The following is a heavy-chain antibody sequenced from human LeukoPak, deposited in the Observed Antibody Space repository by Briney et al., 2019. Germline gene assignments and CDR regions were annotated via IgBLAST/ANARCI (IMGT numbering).Heavy chain of an antibody. CDR3: ARVGGYCSSTSCYPTDQDYYYYGMDV. J-gene: IGHJ6*02. V-gene: IGHV1-69*04. D-gene: IGHD2-2*01. Sequence: GASVKVSCKASGGTFSSYAISWVRQAPGQGLEWMGRIIPILGIANYAQKFQGRVTITADKSTSPAYMELRSLRSEDTDVYYCARVGGYCSSTSCYPTDQDYYYYGMDVWGQGTTVSVSS. CDR2: IIPILGIA. CDR1: GGTFSSYA.